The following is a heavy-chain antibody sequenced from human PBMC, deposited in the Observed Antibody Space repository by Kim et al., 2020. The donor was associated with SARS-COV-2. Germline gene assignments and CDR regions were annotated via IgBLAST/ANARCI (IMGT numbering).Heavy chain of an antibody. V-gene: IGHV1-2*02. D-gene: IGHD3-10*01. CDR3: ARDFPKTPGVTMVRGAVYYVMAV. CDR2: INPNSGGT. CDR1: GYTFTGYY. Sequence: ASVKVSCKASGYTFTGYYMHWVRQAPGQGLEWMGWINPNSGGTNYAQKFQGRVTMTRDTYISTAYMELSRLRSDDTAVYYCARDFPKTPGVTMVRGAVYYVMAVWGKGNTVTLSS. J-gene: IGHJ6*04.